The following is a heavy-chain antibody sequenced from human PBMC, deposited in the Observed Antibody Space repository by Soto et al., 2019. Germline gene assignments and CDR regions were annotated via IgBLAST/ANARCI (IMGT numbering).Heavy chain of an antibody. CDR3: ARISGGDYGPQGYYYGMDV. Sequence: SGPTLVNPTQPLTLTCTFSGFSLSTSGMCVSWIRQPPGKALEWLARIDWDDDKYYSTSLKTRLTISKDTSKNQVVLTMTNMDPVDTATYYCARISGGDYGPQGYYYGMDVWGQGTTVTVSS. V-gene: IGHV2-70*11. J-gene: IGHJ6*02. CDR1: GFSLSTSGMC. CDR2: IDWDDDK. D-gene: IGHD3-16*01.